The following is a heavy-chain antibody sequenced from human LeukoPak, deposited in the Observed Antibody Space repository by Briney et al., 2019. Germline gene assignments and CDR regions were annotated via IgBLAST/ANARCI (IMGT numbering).Heavy chain of an antibody. J-gene: IGHJ4*02. CDR2: IKQDGSEK. V-gene: IGHV3-7*01. CDR3: ARDYYDSSGYYNFDY. CDR1: GFTFSSYW. D-gene: IGHD3-22*01. Sequence: PGGSLRLSCAASGFTFSSYWMSWVRQAPGKGLEWVANIKQDGSEKYYVDSVKGRFTISRDNAKNSLYLQMNSLRAEDTAVYYCARDYYDSSGYYNFDYWGQGTLVTVSS.